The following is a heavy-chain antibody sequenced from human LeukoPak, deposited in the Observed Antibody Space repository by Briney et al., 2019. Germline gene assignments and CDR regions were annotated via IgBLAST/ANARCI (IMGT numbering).Heavy chain of an antibody. J-gene: IGHJ6*02. V-gene: IGHV3-30-3*01. CDR2: ISYDGSNK. Sequence: GGSLRLSCAASGFTFSSYAMHWVRQAPGKGLEWVAVISYDGSNKYYADSVKGRFTISRDNSKNTLYLQMNSLRAEDTAVYYCARVWYYDILTGYSVGSVKYGMDVWGQGTTVTVSS. CDR3: ARVWYYDILTGYSVGSVKYGMDV. D-gene: IGHD3-9*01. CDR1: GFTFSSYA.